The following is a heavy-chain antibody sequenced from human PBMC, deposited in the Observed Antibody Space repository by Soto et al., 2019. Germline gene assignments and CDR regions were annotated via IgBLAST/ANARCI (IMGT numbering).Heavy chain of an antibody. V-gene: IGHV4-30-4*01. Sequence: QVQLQESGPGLVKPSQTLSLTCTVSGVSISSGDSYWSWIRQPPGTGLEWIGYIYYSGSTYYNPSINSRVTISVDTSKNQFALKLSSVTAADTAVYYCASDHVVYTDMVTYYFAYWGQGTLVADST. CDR3: ASDHVVYTDMVTYYFAY. D-gene: IGHD5-18*01. CDR2: IYYSGST. J-gene: IGHJ4*02. CDR1: GVSISSGDSY.